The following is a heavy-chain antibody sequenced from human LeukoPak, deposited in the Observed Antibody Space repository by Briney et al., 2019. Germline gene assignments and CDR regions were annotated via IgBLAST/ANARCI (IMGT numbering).Heavy chain of an antibody. Sequence: SETLSLTCAVSGGSISSSNWWSWVRPPPGKGLEWIGEIYHSGSTNYNPSLKSRVTISVDTSKNQFSLKLSSVTAADTAVYYCARDALPDTAMVTSYYFDYWGQGTLVTVSS. J-gene: IGHJ4*02. CDR2: IYHSGST. CDR1: GGSISSSNW. CDR3: ARDALPDTAMVTSYYFDY. V-gene: IGHV4-4*02. D-gene: IGHD5-18*01.